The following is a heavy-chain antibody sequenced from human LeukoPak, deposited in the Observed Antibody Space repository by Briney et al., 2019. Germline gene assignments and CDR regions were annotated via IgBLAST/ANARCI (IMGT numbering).Heavy chain of an antibody. J-gene: IGHJ4*02. CDR2: IWYDGSNK. V-gene: IGHV3-33*08. Sequence: GGSLRLSCAASGFTFSSYSTNWVRQAPGKGLEWVAVIWYDGSNKYCADSVKGRFTISRDNSKNTLYLEMSSLRAEDTAVYYCARVGSSSSLGFDYWGQGTLVTVSS. CDR1: GFTFSSYS. D-gene: IGHD6-6*01. CDR3: ARVGSSSSLGFDY.